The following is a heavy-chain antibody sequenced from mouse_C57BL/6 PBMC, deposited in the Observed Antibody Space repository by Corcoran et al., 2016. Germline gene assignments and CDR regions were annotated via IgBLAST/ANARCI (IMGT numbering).Heavy chain of an antibody. CDR2: IYPGDGDT. D-gene: IGHD1-1*01. Sequence: QVQLQQSGAELVKPGASVKISCKASGYAFSSYWMNWVKQRPGKGLEWIGQIYPGDGDTNYNGKFKGKATLTADKSSSTAYMQLSRLTSEDSAVYCGVRSYYCSSWFAYRGQGTLVTVSA. CDR3: VRSYYCSSWFAY. CDR1: GYAFSSYW. V-gene: IGHV1-80*01. J-gene: IGHJ3*01.